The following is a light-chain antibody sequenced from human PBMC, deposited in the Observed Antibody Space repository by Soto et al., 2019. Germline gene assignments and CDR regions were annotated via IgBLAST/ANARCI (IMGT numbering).Light chain of an antibody. Sequence: IVLTHSPAPLSLSPGERSTLSCRATQNVDGYLAWYQQKPGQAPRLLIYDASNRATGIPARFSGSGSGTDFSLTISRLEPEDFAVYYCQQCNDLPTLTFGGGTVVDIK. J-gene: IGKJ4*02. CDR2: DAS. CDR1: QNVDGY. CDR3: QQCNDLPTLT. V-gene: IGKV3-11*01.